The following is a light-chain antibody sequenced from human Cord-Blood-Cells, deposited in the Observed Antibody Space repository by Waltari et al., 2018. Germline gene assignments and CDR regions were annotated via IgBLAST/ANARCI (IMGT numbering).Light chain of an antibody. CDR3: SSYTSSSTPWV. CDR2: DVS. V-gene: IGLV2-14*01. J-gene: IGLJ3*02. CDR1: SSDVGGYNY. Sequence: QSAPTQPASVSGSPGQSITISCTGTSSDVGGYNYFPWYQQHPGKAPKLMIYDVSKRPSGVSNRFSGSKSGNTASLTISGLQAEDEADYYCSSYTSSSTPWVFGGGTKLTVL.